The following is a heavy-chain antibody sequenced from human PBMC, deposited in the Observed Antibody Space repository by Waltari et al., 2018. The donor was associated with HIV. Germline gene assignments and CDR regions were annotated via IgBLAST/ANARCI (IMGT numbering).Heavy chain of an antibody. J-gene: IGHJ2*01. CDR3: AKGQTLYWYFDL. V-gene: IGHV3-9*02. CDR1: GLPSHHYA. Sequence: EVQTVTSGGGWVKPGGSLRLACAVQGLPSHHYAMHWGRQAQGKGLEWVTGISWNRDSIGYAGSVKGRFTISRDNAKNSLYLQMNSLRAEDTALYYCAKGQTLYWYFDLWGRGTLVTVSS. CDR2: ISWNRDSI.